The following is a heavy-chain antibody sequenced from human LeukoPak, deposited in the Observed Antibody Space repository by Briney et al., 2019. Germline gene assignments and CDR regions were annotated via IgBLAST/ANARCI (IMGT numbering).Heavy chain of an antibody. D-gene: IGHD2-15*01. V-gene: IGHV1-8*01. Sequence: ASVKVSCKASGYAFTSYDINWVRQATGQGLEWMGWMNPNSGNTGYAQKFQGRVTMTRNTSISTAYMELSSLRSEDTAVYYCARGIYCSGGSCYGFEFDYWGQGTLVTVSS. CDR2: MNPNSGNT. CDR1: GYAFTSYD. CDR3: ARGIYCSGGSCYGFEFDY. J-gene: IGHJ4*02.